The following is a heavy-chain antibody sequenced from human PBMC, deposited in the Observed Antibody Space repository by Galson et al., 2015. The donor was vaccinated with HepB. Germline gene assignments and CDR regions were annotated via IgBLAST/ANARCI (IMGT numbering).Heavy chain of an antibody. CDR3: VKDRGSGTYPHTWAGFDI. J-gene: IGHJ3*02. V-gene: IGHV3-64*05. D-gene: IGHD3-10*01. CDR2: ISSNGGST. Sequence: SLRLSCAASGFSFRSYGMHWVRQAPGKGLEFVSAISSNGGSTYDADSVKGRFIISRDNAKNTLYVQMSSLGTEDTAMYYCVKDRGSGTYPHTWAGFDIWGQGTMVTVSS. CDR1: GFSFRSYG.